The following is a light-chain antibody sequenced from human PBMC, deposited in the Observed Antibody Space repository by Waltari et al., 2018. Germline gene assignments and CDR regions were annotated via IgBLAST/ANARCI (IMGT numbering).Light chain of an antibody. V-gene: IGLV1-47*01. J-gene: IGLJ3*02. CDR1: SSNIGINY. CDR2: RHN. CDR3: AAWDDSLSGWV. Sequence: QSVLTQPPSASGTPGQTVTISCSGSSSNIGINYVYWYQQFPGTAPKLLIYRHNQRPSGVPDRCSGSKSGTSASLAISGLRSEDGADYYCAAWDDSLSGWVFGGGTKLTVL.